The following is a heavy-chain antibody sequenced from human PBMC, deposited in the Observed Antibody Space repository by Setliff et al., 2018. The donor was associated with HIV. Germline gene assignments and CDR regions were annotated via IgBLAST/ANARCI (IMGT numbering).Heavy chain of an antibody. D-gene: IGHD6-6*01. V-gene: IGHV4-61*01. CDR2: IYYSGTT. J-gene: IGHJ6*03. CDR3: ASEAWTSYRSSSGYYYYYMDV. CDR1: GDSVSSASYY. Sequence: PSETLSLTCTVSGDSVSSASYYWSWIRQPPGKGLEWIGYIYYSGTTKYNPSLKSRVTISVDTSKNKFSLKLSYVTAADTAVYYCASEAWTSYRSSSGYYYYYMDVWGKGTTVTVSS.